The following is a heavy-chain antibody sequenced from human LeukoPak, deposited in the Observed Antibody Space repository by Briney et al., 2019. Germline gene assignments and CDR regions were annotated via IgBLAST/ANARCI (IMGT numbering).Heavy chain of an antibody. V-gene: IGHV3-23*01. CDR3: AKDRTSYYYDSSGYYPYFDY. CDR2: ISGSGGST. CDR1: GFTFSSDA. Sequence: GGSLRLSCAASGFTFSSDAMSWVRQAPGKGLEWVSAISGSGGSTYYADSVKGRFTISRDNSKNTLYLQMNSLRAEDTAVYYCAKDRTSYYYDSSGYYPYFDYWGQGTLVTVSS. D-gene: IGHD3-22*01. J-gene: IGHJ4*02.